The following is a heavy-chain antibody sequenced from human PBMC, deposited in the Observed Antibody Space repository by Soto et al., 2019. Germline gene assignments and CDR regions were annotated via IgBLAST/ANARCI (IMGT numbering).Heavy chain of an antibody. V-gene: IGHV4-39*01. J-gene: IGHJ4*02. CDR1: GGSISTSSYY. D-gene: IGHD3-22*01. Sequence: QLQLQESGPGLVKPSETLSLTCTVSGGSISTSSYYWGWIRQPPGKGLEWIGSIYYSGSTYYNPSLXSGVXIXLDTSKNQFSLKLSSVTAADTAVYYCARDYDSSGDYWGQGTLVTVSS. CDR3: ARDYDSSGDY. CDR2: IYYSGST.